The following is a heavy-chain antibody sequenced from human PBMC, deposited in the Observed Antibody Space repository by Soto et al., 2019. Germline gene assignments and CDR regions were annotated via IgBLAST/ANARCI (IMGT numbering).Heavy chain of an antibody. Sequence: GASVKVSCKASGGTFSSYAISWVRQAPGQGLEWMGGIIPIFGTANYAQKFQGRVTITADESTSTAYMELSSLRSEDAAVYYCARAGIAARPSVWFDPWGQGTPVTVSS. V-gene: IGHV1-69*13. CDR3: ARAGIAARPSVWFDP. J-gene: IGHJ5*02. D-gene: IGHD6-6*01. CDR2: IIPIFGTA. CDR1: GGTFSSYA.